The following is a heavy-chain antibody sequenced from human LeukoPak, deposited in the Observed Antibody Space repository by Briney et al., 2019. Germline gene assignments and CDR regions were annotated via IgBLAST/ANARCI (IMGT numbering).Heavy chain of an antibody. D-gene: IGHD3-22*01. CDR3: ARVLKGYYYDSSGYYYVPTNFDY. V-gene: IGHV3-66*01. J-gene: IGHJ4*02. Sequence: GGSLRLSCAASGFTVSSNYMSWVRQAPGKGLEWVSVIYSGGSTYYADSVKGRFTISRDNSKNTLYLQMNSLRAEDTAVYYCARVLKGYYYDSSGYYYVPTNFDYWGQGTLVTVSS. CDR2: IYSGGST. CDR1: GFTVSSNY.